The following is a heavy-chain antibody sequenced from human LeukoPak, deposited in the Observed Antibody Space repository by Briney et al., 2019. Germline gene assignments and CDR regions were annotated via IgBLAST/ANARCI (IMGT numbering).Heavy chain of an antibody. J-gene: IGHJ4*02. Sequence: PGGSLRLSCAASGFTFSTYTMGWVRQAPGKGLEWVSVIGGSGAETHYADSVKGRFTISRDNSKYTVYLQVNSLRGEDTAVYYCAKVLPLRGVSYPCFDYWGQGTLVTVSS. V-gene: IGHV3-23*01. CDR3: AKVLPLRGVSYPCFDY. CDR2: IGGSGAET. CDR1: GFTFSTYT. D-gene: IGHD2-8*01.